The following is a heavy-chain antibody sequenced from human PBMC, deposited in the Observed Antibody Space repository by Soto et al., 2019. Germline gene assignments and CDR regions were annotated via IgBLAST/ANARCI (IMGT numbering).Heavy chain of an antibody. V-gene: IGHV3-23*01. CDR3: AKGSRGAYYYCMDV. Sequence: EVQMLESGGGLVQPGGSLRLSCAASGFTFSSSAMNWVRQAPGKGLEWVSSISTSGGTTSYADSVKGRFTISRDNSTNTRDLQMNSLRAEDTAVYYCAKGSRGAYYYCMDVWGKGTTVTVSS. CDR2: ISTSGGTT. J-gene: IGHJ6*03. CDR1: GFTFSSSA.